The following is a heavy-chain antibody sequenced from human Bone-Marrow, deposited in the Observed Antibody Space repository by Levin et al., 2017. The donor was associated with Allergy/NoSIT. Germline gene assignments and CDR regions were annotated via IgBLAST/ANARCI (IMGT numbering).Heavy chain of an antibody. CDR1: GFTFSSYA. D-gene: IGHD3-10*01. J-gene: IGHJ5*02. V-gene: IGHV3-30-3*01. Sequence: LSLTCAASGFTFSSYAMHWVRQAPGKGLEWVAVISYDGSNKYYADSVKGRFTISRDNSKNTLYLQMNSLRAEDTAVYYCARDRYPSLRITMVRGVHWFDPWGQGTLVTVSS. CDR3: ARDRYPSLRITMVRGVHWFDP. CDR2: ISYDGSNK.